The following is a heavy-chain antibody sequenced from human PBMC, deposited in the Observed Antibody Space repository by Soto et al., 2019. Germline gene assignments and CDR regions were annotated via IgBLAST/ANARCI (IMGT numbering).Heavy chain of an antibody. CDR3: AKDRLNYYDSSGYYSE. Sequence: GGSLRLTCTASGFTFRSYGMHWVRQAPGKGLEWVAVISYDGSNKYYADSVKGRFTISRDNSKNTLYLQMNSLRAEDTAVYYCAKDRLNYYDSSGYYSEWGQGTLVTVSS. CDR2: ISYDGSNK. J-gene: IGHJ4*02. CDR1: GFTFRSYG. V-gene: IGHV3-30*18. D-gene: IGHD3-22*01.